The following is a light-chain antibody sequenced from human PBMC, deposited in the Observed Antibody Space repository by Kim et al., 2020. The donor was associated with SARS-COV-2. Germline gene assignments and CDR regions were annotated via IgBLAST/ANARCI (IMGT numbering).Light chain of an antibody. CDR1: TLPKQY. CDR2: KDS. Sequence: VSPGQTARITCSGDTLPKQYAYWYQQKAGQAPVVVIYKDSERPSGIPERFSGSSSGTTVTLTISGVQAEDEADYYCQSADSSGVLFGGGTQLTVL. CDR3: QSADSSGVL. J-gene: IGLJ2*01. V-gene: IGLV3-25*03.